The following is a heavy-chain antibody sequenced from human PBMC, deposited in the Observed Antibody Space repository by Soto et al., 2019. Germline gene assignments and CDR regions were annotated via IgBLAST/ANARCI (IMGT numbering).Heavy chain of an antibody. CDR1: GFTFDNYA. CDR3: AKVHPGDD. J-gene: IGHJ4*02. CDR2: ITASGSMA. V-gene: IGHV3-23*01. Sequence: EVQLLESGGALVQPGGSLRLSCAASGFTFDNYAMSWVRQAPGKGLEWVSSITASGSMAYHADSVQGRFTISRDNSKNTLYMQMNSLSAEDTAVYYCAKVHPGDDWGQGTLVTVSS.